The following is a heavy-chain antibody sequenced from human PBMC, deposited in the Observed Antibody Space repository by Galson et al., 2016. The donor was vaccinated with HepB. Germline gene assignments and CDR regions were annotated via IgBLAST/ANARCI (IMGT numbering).Heavy chain of an antibody. D-gene: IGHD3-22*01. CDR1: GFIFSNYG. V-gene: IGHV3-30*18. Sequence: SLRLSCAASGFIFSNYGIHWVRQAPGKGLEWVAVTSHDGSETNYGDSVKGRFTVSRDNSENTLFLQVDSVRAEDTAVYYCAKAAYFDSRGFPDNWGRGTLVTVSS. CDR2: TSHDGSET. J-gene: IGHJ4*02. CDR3: AKAAYFDSRGFPDN.